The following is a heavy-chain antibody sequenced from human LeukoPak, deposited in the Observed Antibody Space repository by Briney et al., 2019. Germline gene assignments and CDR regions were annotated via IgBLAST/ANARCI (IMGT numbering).Heavy chain of an antibody. J-gene: IGHJ3*02. D-gene: IGHD5-24*01. Sequence: GGSLRLPCATSGFTFSSEPMNWVRQAPGKGLEWVAHIRSGGDNIHYVDSVRGRFTISRDNAKKSLYLQMNSLRAEDTAVYYCVRDVQFAFDIWGQGTMVTVSS. CDR3: VRDVQFAFDI. CDR2: IRSGGDNI. CDR1: GFTFSSEP. V-gene: IGHV3-48*01.